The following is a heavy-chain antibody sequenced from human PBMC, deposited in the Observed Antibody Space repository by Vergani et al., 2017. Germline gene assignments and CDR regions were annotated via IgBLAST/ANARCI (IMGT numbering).Heavy chain of an antibody. CDR3: ARDAPALTLIRGALRD. V-gene: IGHV4-38-2*02. CDR1: FDSIRNLYC. D-gene: IGHD3-10*01. CDR2: IYHSGST. J-gene: IGHJ4*02. Sequence: QVQLQESGPGLVKSSETLSLTCSVSFDSIRNLYCNWIRQPPGKGLEWIGSIYHSGSTYYNPSLKSRVTISVDTSKNQFSLKLSSVTAADTAVYYCARDAPALTLIRGALRDWGQGSLVTVSS.